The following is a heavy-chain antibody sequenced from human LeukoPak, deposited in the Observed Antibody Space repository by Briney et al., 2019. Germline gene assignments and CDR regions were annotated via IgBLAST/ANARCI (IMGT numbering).Heavy chain of an antibody. V-gene: IGHV1-18*01. CDR1: GYTFTSYG. CDR3: AREGIAVAGPYLGY. CDR2: ISAYNGNT. Sequence: ASVKVSCKASGYTFTSYGISWVRQAPGQGLEWMGWISAYNGNTNYAQKLQGRVTMTTDTSTSTAYVELRSLRSDDTAVYYCAREGIAVAGPYLGYWGQGTLVTVSS. J-gene: IGHJ4*02. D-gene: IGHD6-19*01.